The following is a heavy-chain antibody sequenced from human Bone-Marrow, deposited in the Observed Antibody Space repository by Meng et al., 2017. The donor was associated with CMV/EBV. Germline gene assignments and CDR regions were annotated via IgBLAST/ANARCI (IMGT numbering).Heavy chain of an antibody. Sequence: HGRLVPSGAEVKQPGSSVKVPCKASGSTFSGYVFHWVRQALGQGLEWMGWINPNSGGTNYAQNFRGRVTMTRDTSISTPYMELSRLRSDDTAVYYCARGRNYYDSSGYHPFDYWGQGTLVTVSS. V-gene: IGHV1-2*02. CDR1: GSTFSGYV. J-gene: IGHJ4*02. CDR3: ARGRNYYDSSGYHPFDY. D-gene: IGHD3-22*01. CDR2: INPNSGGT.